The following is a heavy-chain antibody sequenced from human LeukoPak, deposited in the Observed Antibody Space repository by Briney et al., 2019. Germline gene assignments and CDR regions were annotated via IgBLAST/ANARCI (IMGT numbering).Heavy chain of an antibody. CDR3: ARGDSKGYYHYFDY. Sequence: GGSLRLSCAASGFTFSSRGMHRVRQAPGKGLEWVAVIWYDGSNTYYVDSVKGRFTISRDNSKNTLYLQMNSLRAEDTAVYYCARGDSKGYYHYFDYWGQGTLVTVSS. D-gene: IGHD3-22*01. J-gene: IGHJ4*02. CDR1: GFTFSSRG. V-gene: IGHV3-33*01. CDR2: IWYDGSNT.